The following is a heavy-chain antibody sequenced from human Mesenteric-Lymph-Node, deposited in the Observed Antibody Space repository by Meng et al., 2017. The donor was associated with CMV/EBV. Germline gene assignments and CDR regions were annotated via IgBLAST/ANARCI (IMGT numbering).Heavy chain of an antibody. CDR2: INPNSGGT. V-gene: IGHV1-2*02. D-gene: IGHD2-8*02. J-gene: IGHJ4*02. Sequence: SVKVSRKSSGYIFSGYHMQWVRQAPGQGIDWMGWINPNSGGTNYAQKLQGRATMTRDTSISTAYMELSRLRSDDTAVYYCARDLVEPCDYWGQGTLVTVSS. CDR1: GYIFSGYH. CDR3: ARDLVEPCDY.